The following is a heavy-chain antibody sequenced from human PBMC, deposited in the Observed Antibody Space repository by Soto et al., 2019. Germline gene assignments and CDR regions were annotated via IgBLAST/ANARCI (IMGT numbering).Heavy chain of an antibody. Sequence: QVQLVESGGGVVQPGRSLRLSCAACGCTFRSDGMHWVRQAPGKGLEWVAVISYDGSNKYYADSVKGRFTISRDNSKNTLYLQMNSLRAEDTAVYYCAKDVGKRGYDWAYWGQGTLVTASS. CDR3: AKDVGKRGYDWAY. D-gene: IGHD5-12*01. CDR1: GCTFRSDG. CDR2: ISYDGSNK. V-gene: IGHV3-30*18. J-gene: IGHJ4*02.